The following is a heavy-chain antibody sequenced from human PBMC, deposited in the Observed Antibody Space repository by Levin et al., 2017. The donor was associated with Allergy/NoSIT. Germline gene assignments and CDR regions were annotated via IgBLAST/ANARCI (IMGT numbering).Heavy chain of an antibody. D-gene: IGHD3-3*01. V-gene: IGHV1-18*01. CDR3: ARDPLRFLEETYGMDV. Sequence: GASVKVSCKASGYTFTSYGISWVRQAPGQGLEWMGWISAYNGNTNYAQKLQGRVTMTTDTSTSTAYMELRSLRSDDTAVYYCARDPLRFLEETYGMDVWGQGTTVTVSS. CDR2: ISAYNGNT. CDR1: GYTFTSYG. J-gene: IGHJ6*02.